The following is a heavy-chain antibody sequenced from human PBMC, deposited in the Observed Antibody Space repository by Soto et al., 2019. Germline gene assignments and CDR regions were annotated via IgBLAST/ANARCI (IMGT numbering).Heavy chain of an antibody. CDR3: ASAAREYYYYGMDV. Sequence: EVPLLESGGGLVQPGGSLRLSCAASGFTFSSYAMSWVRQAPGKGLEWVSAISGSGGSTYYADSVKGRFTISRDNSKNTLYLQMNSLRAEDTAVYYCASAAREYYYYGMDVWGQGTTVTVSS. CDR1: GFTFSSYA. V-gene: IGHV3-23*01. J-gene: IGHJ6*02. CDR2: ISGSGGST.